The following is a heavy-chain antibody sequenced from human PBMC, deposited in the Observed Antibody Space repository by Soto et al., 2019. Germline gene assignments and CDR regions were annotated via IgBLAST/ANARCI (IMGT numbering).Heavy chain of an antibody. V-gene: IGHV1-69*04. Sequence: ASVKVSCKASGGTFSSYTISWVRQAPGQGLEWMGRIIPILGIANYAQKFQGRVTITADKSTSTAYMELSSLRSEDTAVYYCARDPHDIVVVEPADAFDIWGQGTMVTVSS. CDR2: IIPILGIA. CDR3: ARDPHDIVVVEPADAFDI. CDR1: GGTFSSYT. J-gene: IGHJ3*02. D-gene: IGHD2-2*01.